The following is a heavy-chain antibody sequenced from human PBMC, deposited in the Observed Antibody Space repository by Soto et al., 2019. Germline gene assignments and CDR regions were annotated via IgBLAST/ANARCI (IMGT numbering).Heavy chain of an antibody. D-gene: IGHD3-22*01. CDR1: GFTFSSYA. Sequence: VGSLRLSCAASGFTFSSYAMHWVRQAPGKGLEWVAVISYDGSNKYYADSVKGRFTISRDNSKNTLYLQMNSLRAEDTAVYYCARDRKVVENWFDPWGQGTLVTVSS. CDR3: ARDRKVVENWFDP. V-gene: IGHV3-30-3*01. CDR2: ISYDGSNK. J-gene: IGHJ5*02.